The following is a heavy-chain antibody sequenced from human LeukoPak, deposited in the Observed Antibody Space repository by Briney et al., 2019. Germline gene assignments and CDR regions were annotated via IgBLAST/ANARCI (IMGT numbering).Heavy chain of an antibody. CDR2: INPNSGGT. V-gene: IGHV1-2*04. Sequence: ASVKVSCKASGYFFTGYYIHWVRQAPGQGLEWMGRINPNSGGTNFAQKFQDWVTMTRDPSISTAYMELSRLRSDDTAVYYCARGRMTIDHWGQGTLVTVSS. CDR1: GYFFTGYY. CDR3: ARGRMTIDH. J-gene: IGHJ4*02. D-gene: IGHD4-11*01.